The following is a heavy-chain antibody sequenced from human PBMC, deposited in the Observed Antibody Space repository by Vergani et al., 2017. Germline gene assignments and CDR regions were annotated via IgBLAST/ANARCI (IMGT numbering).Heavy chain of an antibody. Sequence: EKQLVQSGSETKKPGESLKISCQAFGYIFSNFWIGWVRQRPGRGLEWMGIIYPGDSEVKSNPTFRGQVIFSVDTSVNTAYLQWRSLQASETATYFCASGGHGSENGGALQLWGQGTNITVFS. D-gene: IGHD3-10*01. CDR1: GYIFSNFW. CDR2: IYPGDSEV. CDR3: ASGGHGSENGGALQL. J-gene: IGHJ3*01. V-gene: IGHV5-51*01.